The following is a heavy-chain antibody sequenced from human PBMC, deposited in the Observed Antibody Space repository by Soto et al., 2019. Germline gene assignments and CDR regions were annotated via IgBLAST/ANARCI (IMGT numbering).Heavy chain of an antibody. J-gene: IGHJ3*02. CDR2: IYSGGST. CDR3: ARDKGPAVAGTGWKAFDI. V-gene: IGHV3-53*01. D-gene: IGHD6-19*01. CDR1: GFTVSSNY. Sequence: EVQLVESGGGLIQPGGSLRLSCAAAGFTVSSNYMSWVRQAPGKGLEWVSVIYSGGSTYYADSVKGRFTISRDNSKNTLYLQMNSLRAEDTAVYYCARDKGPAVAGTGWKAFDIWGQGTMVTVSS.